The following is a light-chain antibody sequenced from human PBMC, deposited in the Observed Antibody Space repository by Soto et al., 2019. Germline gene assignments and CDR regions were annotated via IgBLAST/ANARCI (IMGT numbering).Light chain of an antibody. CDR1: SSDVGGYNY. CDR3: SSYTSSSTYV. J-gene: IGLJ1*01. V-gene: IGLV2-14*01. CDR2: DVT. Sequence: QSALTQPRSVSGSPGQSVTISCTGTSSDVGGYNYVSWYQQHPGKAPKLMIYDVTNRPSGVSYRFSGSKSGNTASLTISGLQAEDEAHYYCSSYTSSSTYVFGTGTKVTVL.